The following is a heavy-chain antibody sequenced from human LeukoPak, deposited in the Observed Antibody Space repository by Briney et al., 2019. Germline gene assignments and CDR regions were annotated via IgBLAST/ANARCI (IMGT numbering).Heavy chain of an antibody. CDR1: GYSFTSYW. CDR3: ARTRYFDWLIHYYNGMDV. Sequence: GESLKISCKGSGYSFTSYWIGWVRQMPGKGLEWMGIIYPGDSDTRYSPSFQGQVTISADKSISTAYLQWSSLKASYTAMYYCARTRYFDWLIHYYNGMDVWGQGTTVTVSS. J-gene: IGHJ6*02. D-gene: IGHD3-9*01. V-gene: IGHV5-51*01. CDR2: IYPGDSDT.